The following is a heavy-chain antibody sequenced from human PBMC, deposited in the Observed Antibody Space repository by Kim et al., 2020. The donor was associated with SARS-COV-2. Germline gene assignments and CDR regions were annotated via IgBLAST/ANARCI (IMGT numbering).Heavy chain of an antibody. Sequence: GGSLRLSCAASGFTFSSYGMHWVRQAPGKGLEWVAVISYDGSNKYYADSVKGRFTISRDNSKNTLYLQMNSLRAEDTAVYYCAREGCSSTSCYLLDYWGQGTLVTVSS. CDR3: AREGCSSTSCYLLDY. D-gene: IGHD2-2*01. V-gene: IGHV3-33*05. CDR1: GFTFSSYG. J-gene: IGHJ4*02. CDR2: ISYDGSNK.